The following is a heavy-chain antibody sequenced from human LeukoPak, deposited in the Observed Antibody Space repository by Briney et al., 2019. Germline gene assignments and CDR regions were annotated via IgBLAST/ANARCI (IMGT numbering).Heavy chain of an antibody. D-gene: IGHD3-10*01. Sequence: PGGSLRLSCAASGFTVSSNYMSWVRQAPGKGLEWVSVIYSGGSTYYADSVKGRFTISRDNSKNTLYLQMNSLRAEDTAVYYCARDGLLKADAFDIWGQGTMVTVSS. J-gene: IGHJ3*02. CDR2: IYSGGST. V-gene: IGHV3-53*01. CDR1: GFTVSSNY. CDR3: ARDGLLKADAFDI.